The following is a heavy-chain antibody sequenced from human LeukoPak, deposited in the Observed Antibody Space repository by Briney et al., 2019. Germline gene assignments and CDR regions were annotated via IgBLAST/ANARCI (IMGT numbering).Heavy chain of an antibody. Sequence: GRSLRLSCAASGFTFSSNAIHWVRQAPGKGLEWVAEISYDGGNTYYADSVKGRFTISRDNSKNTLYLQMNSLRAEDTAVYYCAKEGTGIHFDYWGQGTPVTVSS. CDR1: GFTFSSNA. J-gene: IGHJ4*02. CDR3: AKEGTGIHFDY. V-gene: IGHV3-30-3*01. CDR2: ISYDGGNT. D-gene: IGHD1-1*01.